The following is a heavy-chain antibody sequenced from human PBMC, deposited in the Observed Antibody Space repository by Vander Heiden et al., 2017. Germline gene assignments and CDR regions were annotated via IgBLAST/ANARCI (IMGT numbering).Heavy chain of an antibody. CDR1: GFPFGTYA. D-gene: IGHD2-15*01. CDR3: AKVIFEYCSGGNCFFDY. Sequence: EVHLLEPGGGLVRPGGSLRLSCAASGFPFGTYAVTCVPQAPGKGLEWVSATTSSGVGTYYANSVKGRFTISRDTSKSTLYLQMNSLRAEDTALYFCAKVIFEYCSGGNCFFDYWGQGTLVTVSS. J-gene: IGHJ4*02. V-gene: IGHV3-23*01. CDR2: TTSSGVGT.